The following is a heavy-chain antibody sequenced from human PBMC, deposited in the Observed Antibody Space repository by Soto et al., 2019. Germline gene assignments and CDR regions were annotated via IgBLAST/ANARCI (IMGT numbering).Heavy chain of an antibody. J-gene: IGHJ6*02. CDR2: ISAYNGNT. CDR3: AREIVVVPAADFYYYYGMDV. D-gene: IGHD2-2*01. V-gene: IGHV1-18*01. Sequence: GASVKVSCKASGYTFTSYGISWVRQAPGQGLEWMGWISAYNGNTNYAQKLQGRVTMTTDTSTSTAYMELRSLRSDVTAVYYCAREIVVVPAADFYYYYGMDVWGQATTVTVSS. CDR1: GYTFTSYG.